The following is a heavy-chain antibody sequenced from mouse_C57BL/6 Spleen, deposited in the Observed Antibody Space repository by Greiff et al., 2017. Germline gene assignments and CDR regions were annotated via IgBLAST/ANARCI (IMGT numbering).Heavy chain of an antibody. V-gene: IGHV1-61*01. CDR1: GYTFTSYW. CDR3: ARKDDYDIMDY. J-gene: IGHJ4*01. Sequence: VQLQQPGAELVRPGSSVKLSCKASGYTFTSYWMDWVKQRPGQGLEWIGNLYPSDSETHYNQKFKDQATLTVDTSSSTAYMQLSSLTSEDSAGYYCARKDDYDIMDYWGQGTSVTVAS. CDR2: LYPSDSET. D-gene: IGHD2-4*01.